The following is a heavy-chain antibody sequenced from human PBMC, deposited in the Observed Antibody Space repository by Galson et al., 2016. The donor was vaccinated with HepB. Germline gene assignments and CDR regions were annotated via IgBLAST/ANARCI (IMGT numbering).Heavy chain of an antibody. Sequence: SLRLSCAASGYIFRTYPMHWVRQAPGKGLEWVAVISSDGSNEWYADSVKGRFTISRDNSQNTLSLQMSRLRPEDTAAYYCAREAERWNYLDYCGQGALVTVSS. J-gene: IGHJ4*02. CDR2: ISSDGSNE. CDR3: AREAERWNYLDY. D-gene: IGHD5-24*01. CDR1: GYIFRTYP. V-gene: IGHV3-30*04.